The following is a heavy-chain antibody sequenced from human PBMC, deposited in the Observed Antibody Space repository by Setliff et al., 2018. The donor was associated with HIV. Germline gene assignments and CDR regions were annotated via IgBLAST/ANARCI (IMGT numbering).Heavy chain of an antibody. V-gene: IGHV4-31*01. CDR2: IYYSGST. J-gene: IGHJ3*02. CDR3: ARSPLNYYDKSDAFDI. D-gene: IGHD3-22*01. CDR1: GGPISSGGYY. Sequence: PSETLSLTCTVSGGPISSGGYYWSWIRQLPGKGLECIGYIYYSGSTYYNPSLKSLVTISVDTSKNQFSLKLSSVTAADTAVYYCARSPLNYYDKSDAFDIWGQGTMVTVSS.